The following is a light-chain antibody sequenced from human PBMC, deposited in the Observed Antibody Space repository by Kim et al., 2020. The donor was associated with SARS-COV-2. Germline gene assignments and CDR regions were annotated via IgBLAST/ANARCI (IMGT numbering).Light chain of an antibody. CDR1: QSVSRSY. CDR2: GAS. J-gene: IGKJ2*01. V-gene: IGKV3-20*01. CDR3: QQYGSSPYT. Sequence: WSPGERGTLSFRASQSVSRSYLAWYQQKPGQAPRLLIYGASSRATGIPDRFSGSGSGTDFTLTISRLEPEDFAVYYCQQYGSSPYTFGQGTKLEI.